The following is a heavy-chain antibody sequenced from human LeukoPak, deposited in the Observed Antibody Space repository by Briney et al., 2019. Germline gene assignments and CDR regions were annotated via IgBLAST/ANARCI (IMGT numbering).Heavy chain of an antibody. V-gene: IGHV4-59*01. CDR1: GGSISSYY. J-gene: IGHJ3*02. D-gene: IGHD2-2*01. CDR3: ARDRYCGSTSCSPDAFDI. CDR2: IYYSGST. Sequence: PSETLSLTCTVSGGSISSYYWSWIRQPPGKGLEWIGYIYYSGSTNYNPSLKSRVTISVDTSKNQFSLKLSSVTAADTAVYYCARDRYCGSTSCSPDAFDIWGQGTMVTVSS.